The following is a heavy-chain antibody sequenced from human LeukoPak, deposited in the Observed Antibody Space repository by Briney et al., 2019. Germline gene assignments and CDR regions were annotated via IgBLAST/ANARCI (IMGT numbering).Heavy chain of an antibody. V-gene: IGHV4-59*08. D-gene: IGHD3-10*01. CDR3: ARQGRYYGSGRHWFDP. Sequence: SETLSLTCTVSGGSISSYYWSWIRQPPGKGLEWLGYIYYSGSTNYNPSLKSRVTISVDTSKNQFSLKLSSVTAADTAVYYCARQGRYYGSGRHWFDPWGQGTLVTVSS. CDR2: IYYSGST. J-gene: IGHJ5*02. CDR1: GGSISSYY.